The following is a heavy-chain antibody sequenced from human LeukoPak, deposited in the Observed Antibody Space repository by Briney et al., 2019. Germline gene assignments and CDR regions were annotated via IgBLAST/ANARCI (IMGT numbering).Heavy chain of an antibody. V-gene: IGHV4-59*01. CDR1: GGSISSYY. D-gene: IGHD2-2*01. CDR2: IYYSGST. J-gene: IGHJ4*02. CDR3: ARGVPRWAYFDY. Sequence: SETLSLTCTVSGGSISSYYWSWIRQPPAKGLEWIGYIYYSGSTNYNPSLKSRVTISVDTSKNQFSLKLSSVTAADTAVYYCARGVPRWAYFDYWGQGTLVTVSS.